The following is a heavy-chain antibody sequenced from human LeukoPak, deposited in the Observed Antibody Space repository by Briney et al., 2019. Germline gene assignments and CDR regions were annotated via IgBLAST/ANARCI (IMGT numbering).Heavy chain of an antibody. CDR3: ARVRSSSWEMDV. J-gene: IGHJ6*04. CDR1: GFTFSSYS. CDR2: ISSSGSTI. D-gene: IGHD6-13*01. V-gene: IGHV3-48*04. Sequence: GGSLRLSCAASGFTFSSYSMNWVRQAPGKGLEWVSYISSSGSTIYYADSVKGRFTISRDNAKNSLYLQMNSLRAEDTAVYYCARVRSSSWEMDVWGKGTTVTVSS.